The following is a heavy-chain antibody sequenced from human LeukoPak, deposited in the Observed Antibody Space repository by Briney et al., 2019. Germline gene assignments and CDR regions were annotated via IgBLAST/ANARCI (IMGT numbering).Heavy chain of an antibody. J-gene: IGHJ3*02. CDR3: ATGYCGGDCYSPDAFDI. D-gene: IGHD2-21*02. CDR1: GFTFDDYA. V-gene: IGHV3-9*01. CDR2: ISWNSGSI. Sequence: GGSLRLSCAASGFTFDDYAMHWVRQAPGKGLEWVSGISWNSGSIGYADSVKGRFTISRDNAKNSLYLQMNSLRAEDTAVYYCATGYCGGDCYSPDAFDIWGQGTMVTVSS.